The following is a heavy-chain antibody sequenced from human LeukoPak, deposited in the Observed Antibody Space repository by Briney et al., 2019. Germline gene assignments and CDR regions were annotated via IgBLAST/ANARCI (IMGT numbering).Heavy chain of an antibody. CDR1: GFTFSDHY. J-gene: IGHJ4*02. V-gene: IGHV3-72*01. Sequence: GGSLRLSCAASGFTFSDHYMDWVRQAPGKGLEWVGRTRNKANGYTTEYAASVKGRFTISRDDSKNSLYLQMNSLKTEDTAVYYCARVHSSSWDGSYFDYWGQGTLVTVSS. D-gene: IGHD6-13*01. CDR2: TRNKANGYTT. CDR3: ARVHSSSWDGSYFDY.